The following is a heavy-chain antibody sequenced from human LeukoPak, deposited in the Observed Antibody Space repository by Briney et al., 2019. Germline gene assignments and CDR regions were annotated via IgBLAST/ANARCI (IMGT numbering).Heavy chain of an antibody. D-gene: IGHD5-24*01. V-gene: IGHV3-23*01. CDR2: ISGSGGST. J-gene: IGHJ4*02. CDR1: GFTFSSYA. Sequence: PGGSLRLSCAAPGFTFSSYAMSWVRQAPGKGLEWVSAISGSGGSTYYADSVKGRFTISRDNSKNTLYLQMNSLRAEDTAVYYCAKVGMATTGVDYWGQGTLVTVSS. CDR3: AKVGMATTGVDY.